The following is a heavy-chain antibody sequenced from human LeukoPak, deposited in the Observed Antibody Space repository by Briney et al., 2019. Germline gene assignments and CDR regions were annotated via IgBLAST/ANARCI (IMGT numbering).Heavy chain of an antibody. D-gene: IGHD3-3*02. CDR3: TKDVLAGGLDH. CDR1: GFTFSSYS. J-gene: IGHJ4*02. Sequence: GGSLRLSCAASGFTFSSYSMNWVRQAPGKGLEWVSSISSSSSYIYYADSVKGRFTISRDNAKNSLYLQMNSLRVEDTALYYCTKDVLAGGLDHWGQGTLVTVSS. V-gene: IGHV3-21*04. CDR2: ISSSSSYI.